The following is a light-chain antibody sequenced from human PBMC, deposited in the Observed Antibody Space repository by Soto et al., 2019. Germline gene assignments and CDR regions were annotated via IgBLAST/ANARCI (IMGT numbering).Light chain of an antibody. J-gene: IGLJ2*01. CDR1: ISDVGGYNY. V-gene: IGLV2-14*01. CDR2: DVS. Sequence: QSALTQPASVSGSPGQSITISCTGTISDVGGYNYVSWYQQHTGKAPKLMIYDVSNRPSGVSNRFSGSKSGNTASLTISGLQSEDEADYYCSSYTSSSTSVVFGGGTKLNVL. CDR3: SSYTSSSTSVV.